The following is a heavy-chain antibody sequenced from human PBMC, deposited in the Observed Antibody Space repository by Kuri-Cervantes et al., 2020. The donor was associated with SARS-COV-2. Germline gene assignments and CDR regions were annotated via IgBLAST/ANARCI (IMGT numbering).Heavy chain of an antibody. V-gene: IGHV3-30*18. CDR3: AKALCGGDCYSGYYFDY. Sequence: GESLKISCAASGFTFSSYGMHWVRQAPGKGLEWVAVISYDGSNKYYADSVKGRFTISRDNSKNTLYLQMNSLRAEDTALYYCAKALCGGDCYSGYYFDYWGQGTLVTVSS. CDR1: GFTFSSYG. CDR2: ISYDGSNK. J-gene: IGHJ4*02. D-gene: IGHD2-21*02.